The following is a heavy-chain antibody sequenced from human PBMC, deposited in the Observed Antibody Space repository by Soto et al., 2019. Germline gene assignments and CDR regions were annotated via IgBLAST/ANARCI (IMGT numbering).Heavy chain of an antibody. V-gene: IGHV3-23*01. D-gene: IGHD6-25*01. J-gene: IGHJ6*02. Sequence: EVQLLESGGGLVQPGGSLRLSCAGSGFTFSSYGMSWVRQAPGKGLEWVSGMSGSNGDTYYADSVKGRFTISRDNLKNALFLQMSSLRVEDTAVYYCAKVRIRGAAADRGYYGMDVWGQGTTVTVSS. CDR3: AKVRIRGAAADRGYYGMDV. CDR2: MSGSNGDT. CDR1: GFTFSSYG.